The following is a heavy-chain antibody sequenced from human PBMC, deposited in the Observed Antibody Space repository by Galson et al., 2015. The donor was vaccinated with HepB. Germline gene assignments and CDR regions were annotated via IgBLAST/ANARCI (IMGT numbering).Heavy chain of an antibody. Sequence: SETLSLTCTVSGGSISSSSYYWGWIRQPPGKGLEWIGSIYYSGSTYYNPSLKSRVTISVDTSKNQFSLKLSSVTAADTAVYYCARGELDPYYYYYGMDVWGQGTTVTVSS. CDR2: IYYSGST. CDR3: ARGELDPYYYYYGMDV. V-gene: IGHV4-39*07. J-gene: IGHJ6*02. CDR1: GGSISSSSYY. D-gene: IGHD1-1*01.